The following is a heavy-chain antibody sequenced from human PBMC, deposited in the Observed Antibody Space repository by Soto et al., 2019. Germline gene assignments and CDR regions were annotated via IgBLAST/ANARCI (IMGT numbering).Heavy chain of an antibody. Sequence: QVQLVQSGAEVKKPGSSVKVSCKAPGGTFSSYAISWVRQAPGQGLEWMGGIIPIFGTANYAQKFQGRVTITAEESTSTGYMELSSLRSEATAVYYCARSQGGSSSLDIYYYYYYGMDVWGQGTTVTVSS. CDR2: IIPIFGTA. D-gene: IGHD2-15*01. J-gene: IGHJ6*02. CDR3: ARSQGGSSSLDIYYYYYYGMDV. V-gene: IGHV1-69*01. CDR1: GGTFSSYA.